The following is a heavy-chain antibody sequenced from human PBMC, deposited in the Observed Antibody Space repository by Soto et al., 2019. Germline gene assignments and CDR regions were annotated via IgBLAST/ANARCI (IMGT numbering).Heavy chain of an antibody. Sequence: EVQLVDSGGGLVQPGGSLRLSCVASGFHFSSYWMSWVRQAPGKGLEWVANIKEDGSDKYYVDSVKGRFTVSRDNAKNSLYLQINSRRVEGTDVDYCVVVSLAGSWGQGTLVTVSS. V-gene: IGHV3-7*01. CDR1: GFHFSSYW. D-gene: IGHD6-19*01. CDR2: IKEDGSDK. J-gene: IGHJ5*02. CDR3: VVVSLAGS.